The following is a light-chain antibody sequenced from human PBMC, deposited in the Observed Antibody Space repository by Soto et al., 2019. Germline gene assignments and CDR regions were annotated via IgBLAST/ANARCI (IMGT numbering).Light chain of an antibody. CDR2: GAS. CDR3: QQYGSSLRT. V-gene: IGKV3-20*01. CDR1: QSVSSSY. J-gene: IGKJ1*01. Sequence: EIVLTQSPGTLSLSPGERATLSCSASQSVSSSYLAWYQQKPGQAPRLLIYGASSRATGIPDRFSGSGSGTDFTLTISRLEPEDFALYYCQQYGSSLRTFGQGTKVEIK.